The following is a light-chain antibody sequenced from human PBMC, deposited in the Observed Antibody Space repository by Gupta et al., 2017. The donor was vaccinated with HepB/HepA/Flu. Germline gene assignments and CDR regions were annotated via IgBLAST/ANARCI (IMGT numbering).Light chain of an antibody. Sequence: DIQLTQSPSSLSASVGDRVTITCRASQSVSTYLNWYQQKPGKAPKLLIYAASHLQSGAPPRFSASGFGTDFTLTISSLQPEDFATYYCQQSYSTLDWTFGQGTKVDIK. CDR2: AAS. J-gene: IGKJ1*01. CDR3: QQSYSTLDWT. CDR1: QSVSTY. V-gene: IGKV1-39*01.